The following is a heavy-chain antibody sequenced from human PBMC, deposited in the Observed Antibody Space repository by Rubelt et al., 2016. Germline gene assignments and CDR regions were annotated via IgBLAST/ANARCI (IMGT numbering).Heavy chain of an antibody. CDR1: GGSISSDY. Sequence: QVQLQESGPGLVKPSETLSLTCTVSGGSISSDYWSWIRQPPGKGLEWIGHIYYTGSTNYNPSLKSRVTISVDTSKNQFSLKCSPLTAADTAVYYCARLSRSISRAAADYWGQGTLVTVSS. CDR2: IYYTGST. J-gene: IGHJ4*02. V-gene: IGHV4-59*01. D-gene: IGHD6-13*01. CDR3: ARLSRSISRAAADY.